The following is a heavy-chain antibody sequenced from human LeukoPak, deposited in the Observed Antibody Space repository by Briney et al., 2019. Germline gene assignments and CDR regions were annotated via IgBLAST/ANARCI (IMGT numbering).Heavy chain of an antibody. D-gene: IGHD3-22*01. CDR1: GFTFSSYG. V-gene: IGHV3-23*01. CDR2: ISGSGGST. CDR3: AKKGGMSSGYYFDY. J-gene: IGHJ4*02. Sequence: PGGSLRLSCAASGFTFSSYGMSWVRQAPGKGLEWVSAISGSGGSTYYADSVKGRFTISRDNSKNTLYLQMNSLRAEDTAVYYCAKKGGMSSGYYFDYWGQGTLVTVSS.